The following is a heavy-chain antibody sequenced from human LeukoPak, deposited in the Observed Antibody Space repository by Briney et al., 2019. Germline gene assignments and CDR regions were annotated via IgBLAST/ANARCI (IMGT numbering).Heavy chain of an antibody. CDR1: GFTFSRYW. Sequence: GGSLRLSCAASGFTFSRYWMSWVRQAPGKGLEWVSAISGSGGSTYYADSVKGRFTISRDNSKNTLYLQVSSLRAEDTAVYYCAKDQWARGVDDVFDIWGQGTMVTVSS. D-gene: IGHD1-26*01. CDR2: ISGSGGST. CDR3: AKDQWARGVDDVFDI. V-gene: IGHV3-23*01. J-gene: IGHJ3*02.